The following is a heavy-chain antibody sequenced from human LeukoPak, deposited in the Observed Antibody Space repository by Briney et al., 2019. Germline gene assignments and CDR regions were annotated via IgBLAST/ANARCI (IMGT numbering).Heavy chain of an antibody. Sequence: GGSLRLSCAASGLTVNNNYMNWVRQAPGKGLEWVSALYIGGNTYYADSVRSRFTISRDNSKNTLYLQMNSLRAEDTAVYYCAGSGSYYYFDYWGQGTLVTVSS. J-gene: IGHJ4*02. CDR2: LYIGGNT. V-gene: IGHV3-66*02. CDR3: AGSGSYYYFDY. D-gene: IGHD1-26*01. CDR1: GLTVNNNY.